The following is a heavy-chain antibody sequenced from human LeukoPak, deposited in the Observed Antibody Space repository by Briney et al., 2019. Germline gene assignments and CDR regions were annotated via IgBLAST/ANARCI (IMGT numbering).Heavy chain of an antibody. Sequence: GGSLRLSCAASGFTFSSYSMNRVRQAPGKGLEWISSISSSSSYIHYADSVKGRFTISRDNAKNSLYLQMNSLRAEDTAVYYCARVFVAGYGIDYWGQGTLVTVSS. CDR2: ISSSSSYI. J-gene: IGHJ4*02. V-gene: IGHV3-21*01. CDR3: ARVFVAGYGIDY. D-gene: IGHD5-12*01. CDR1: GFTFSSYS.